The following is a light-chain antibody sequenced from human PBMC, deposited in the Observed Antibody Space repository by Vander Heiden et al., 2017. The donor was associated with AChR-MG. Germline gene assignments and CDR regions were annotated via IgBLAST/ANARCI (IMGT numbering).Light chain of an antibody. V-gene: IGKV1-5*03. CDR3: HQYKSYPWT. CDR1: QTISSW. Sequence: DIQMTQSPYTLSASVGDSVTISCRARQTISSWLAWYQQKPGKPPKLLIYRASTLDSGVPSRFSGSGSGTEFNLTISGLQPDDFVTYYCHQYKSYPWTFGQGTKVEIK. J-gene: IGKJ1*01. CDR2: RAS.